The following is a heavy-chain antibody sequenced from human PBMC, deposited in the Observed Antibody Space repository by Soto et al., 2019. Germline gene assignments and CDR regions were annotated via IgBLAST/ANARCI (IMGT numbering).Heavy chain of an antibody. CDR1: GGSISSYY. Sequence: SETLSLTCTVSGGSISSYYWSWIRQPPGKGLEWIGYIYYSGSTNYNPSLKSRVTISVDTSKNQFSLKLSSVTAADTAVYYCARLRYWIVGLTVGWFYSWGQGTLVTVSS. CDR3: ARLRYWIVGLTVGWFYS. D-gene: IGHD1-26*01. V-gene: IGHV4-59*01. CDR2: IYYSGST. J-gene: IGHJ5*01.